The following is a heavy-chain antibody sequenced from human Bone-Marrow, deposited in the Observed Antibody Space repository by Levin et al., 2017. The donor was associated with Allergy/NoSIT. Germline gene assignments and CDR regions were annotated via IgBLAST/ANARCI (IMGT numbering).Heavy chain of an antibody. D-gene: IGHD3-16*01. CDR1: GHTLSELS. V-gene: IGHV1-24*01. Sequence: GESLKISCKVSGHTLSELSVHWVRQAPGNGLEWMGGYDPETTEILYAQKFQGRVSLTEDTSTDTAYMELSSLRFDDTAVYYCAADLLATLGNWGQGTVVTVSS. CDR3: AADLLATLGN. CDR2: YDPETTEI. J-gene: IGHJ4*02.